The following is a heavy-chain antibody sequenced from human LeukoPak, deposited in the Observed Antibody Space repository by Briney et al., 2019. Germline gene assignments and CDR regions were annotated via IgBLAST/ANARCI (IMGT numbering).Heavy chain of an antibody. CDR3: AREGCSGGSCYDY. J-gene: IGHJ4*02. CDR1: GFTVSSNY. Sequence: GGSLRLSCAASGFTVSSNYVSWVRQAPGKGLEWVSVIYSGGSTYYADSVKGRFTISRDNSKNTLYLQMNSLRAEDTAVYYCAREGCSGGSCYDYWGQGTLVTVSS. CDR2: IYSGGST. V-gene: IGHV3-66*01. D-gene: IGHD2-15*01.